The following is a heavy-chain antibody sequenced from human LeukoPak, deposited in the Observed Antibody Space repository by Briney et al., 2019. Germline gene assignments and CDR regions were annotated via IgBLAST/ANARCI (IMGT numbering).Heavy chain of an antibody. V-gene: IGHV3-66*01. CDR3: ASLPSYGDYYYYYYGMDV. Sequence: GGSLRLSCAASGFTVSSNYMSWVRQAPGKGLEWVSVIYSGGSTYYADSVKGRFTISRDNSKNTLYLQMNSLRAEDTAVYYCASLPSYGDYYYYYYGMDVWGQGTTVTVSS. J-gene: IGHJ6*02. D-gene: IGHD4-17*01. CDR2: IYSGGST. CDR1: GFTVSSNY.